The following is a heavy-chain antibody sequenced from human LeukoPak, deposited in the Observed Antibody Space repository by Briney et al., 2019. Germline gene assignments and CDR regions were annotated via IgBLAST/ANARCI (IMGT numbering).Heavy chain of an antibody. V-gene: IGHV4-34*01. J-gene: IGHJ6*02. CDR1: GGSLSGSY. D-gene: IGHD2-2*01. CDR2: INHSGST. Sequence: SETLSLTCAVYGGSLSGSYWSWIRQPPGKGLEWIGEINHSGSTNYNPSLKSRVTISVDTSKNQFSLKLSSVTAADTAVYYCARGLVVPAAIYYYYGMDVWGQGTTVTVSS. CDR3: ARGLVVPAAIYYYYGMDV.